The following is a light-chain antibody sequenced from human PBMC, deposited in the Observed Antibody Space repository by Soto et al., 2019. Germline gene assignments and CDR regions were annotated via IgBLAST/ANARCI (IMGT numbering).Light chain of an antibody. J-gene: IGLJ3*02. CDR1: SSNIGSNI. CDR3: SSYAGSNNWV. Sequence: QSVLTQPPSASGTPGQRVTISCSGSSSNIGSNIVNWYQHLPGTAPKLLIHSNDQRPSGVPDRFSGSKSGTSASLAISGLQSEDEADYYCSSYAGSNNWVFGGGTKLTVL. CDR2: SND. V-gene: IGLV1-44*01.